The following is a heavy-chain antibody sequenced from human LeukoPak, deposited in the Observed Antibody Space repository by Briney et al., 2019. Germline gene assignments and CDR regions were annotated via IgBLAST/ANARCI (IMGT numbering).Heavy chain of an antibody. V-gene: IGHV3-7*01. CDR2: IKQDGSEK. CDR3: GRAAVETGTTHLTRY. CDR1: GFTFSNYY. J-gene: IGHJ4*02. D-gene: IGHD1-1*01. Sequence: GGSLRLSCAASGFTFSNYYMTWVRQAPGKGLEWVANIKQDGSEKYYVDSVKGRFTISRDNAKNSLYLQMNSLRAEDAAVYYCGRAAVETGTTHLTRYWGQGTLVTVSS.